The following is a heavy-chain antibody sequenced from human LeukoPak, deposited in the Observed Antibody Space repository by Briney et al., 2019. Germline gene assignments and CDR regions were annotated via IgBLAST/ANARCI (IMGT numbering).Heavy chain of an antibody. D-gene: IGHD2-2*01. CDR1: GGSISSSSYY. Sequence: SETLSLTCTVSGGSISSSSYYWGWIRQPPGKGLEWIGRIYYSGSTYYNPSLKSRVTISVDTSKNQFSLKLSSVTAADTAVYYCGLCSSTSCYANYYYYYMDVWGKGTTVTLSS. CDR3: GLCSSTSCYANYYYYYMDV. CDR2: IYYSGST. V-gene: IGHV4-39*01. J-gene: IGHJ6*03.